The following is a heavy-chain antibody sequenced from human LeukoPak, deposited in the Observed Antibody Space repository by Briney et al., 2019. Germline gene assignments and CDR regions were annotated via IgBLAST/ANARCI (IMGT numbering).Heavy chain of an antibody. Sequence: SETLSLTCAVYGGSFSGYYWSWIRQPPGKGLEWIGEINHSGSTNYNPSLKSRVTTSVDTSKNQFSLKLSSVTAADTAAYYCARGLPRTYYYDSSGCDAFDIWGQGTMVTVSS. D-gene: IGHD3-22*01. V-gene: IGHV4-34*01. CDR1: GGSFSGYY. CDR2: INHSGST. CDR3: ARGLPRTYYYDSSGCDAFDI. J-gene: IGHJ3*02.